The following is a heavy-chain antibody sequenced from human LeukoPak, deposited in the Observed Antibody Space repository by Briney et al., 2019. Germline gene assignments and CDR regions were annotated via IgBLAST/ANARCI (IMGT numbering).Heavy chain of an antibody. V-gene: IGHV3-48*04. D-gene: IGHD2-15*01. J-gene: IGHJ5*02. CDR3: ARDGGFCSGGFCYRLFDP. CDR1: GFTFSNHN. CDR2: ISDSSITM. Sequence: GGSLRLSCAASGFTFSNHNMVWVRQPPGKGLEWISYISDSSITMYYADSVKGRFTISRDNAKNSLFLQMNSLRAEDTAVYYCARDGGFCSGGFCYRLFDPWGQGTLVTVSS.